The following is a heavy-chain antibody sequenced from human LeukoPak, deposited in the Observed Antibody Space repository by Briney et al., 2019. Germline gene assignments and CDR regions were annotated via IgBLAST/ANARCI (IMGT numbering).Heavy chain of an antibody. J-gene: IGHJ4*02. V-gene: IGHV4-39*01. Sequence: PSETLSLTCPVSGGSISTSPYYSAWIRQPPGRGLEWIGSIYYRGNTYHNPSLKSRVTISVDTSKNKFSLSVISVTAADTAVYFWASLTTGPATQGNDSWGQGILVTVAS. CDR1: GGSISTSPYY. CDR3: ASLTTGPATQGNDS. D-gene: IGHD1-1*01. CDR2: IYYRGNT.